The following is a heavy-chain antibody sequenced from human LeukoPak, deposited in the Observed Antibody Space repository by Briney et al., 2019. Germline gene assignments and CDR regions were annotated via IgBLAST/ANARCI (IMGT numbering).Heavy chain of an antibody. V-gene: IGHV4-34*01. J-gene: IGHJ4*02. D-gene: IGHD2-21*02. CDR1: GGSFSGYY. CDR3: ARGQIYCGGDCYSRDFDY. Sequence: SETLSLTCAVHGGSFSGYYWSWIRQPPGKGLEWIGEINHSGSTNYNPSLKSRVTISVDTSKNQFSLKLSSVTAADTAVYYCARGQIYCGGDCYSRDFDYWGQGTLVTVSS. CDR2: INHSGST.